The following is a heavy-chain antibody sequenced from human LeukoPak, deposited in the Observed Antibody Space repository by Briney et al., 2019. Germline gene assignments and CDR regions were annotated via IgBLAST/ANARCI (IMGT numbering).Heavy chain of an antibody. J-gene: IGHJ4*02. V-gene: IGHV3-23*01. Sequence: GGSLRLSCAASGFTFSSYAMSWVRQAPGKGLEWVSAISGGGIGIYYADSLKGRFTISRDDSKNTLYLQMNNLRAEDTAVYYCTRRRGNQQPIDYWGQGTLVTVSS. D-gene: IGHD2-2*01. CDR3: TRRRGNQQPIDY. CDR2: ISGGGIGI. CDR1: GFTFSSYA.